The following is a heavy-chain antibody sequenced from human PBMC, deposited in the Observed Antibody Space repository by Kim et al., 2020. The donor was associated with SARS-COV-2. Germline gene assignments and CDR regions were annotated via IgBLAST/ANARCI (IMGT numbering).Heavy chain of an antibody. D-gene: IGHD1-26*01. Sequence: SETLSLTCTVSGGSISSGYWSWVRQPPGKGLEWIGYIYYTGSTNSNSSLKSRVTISVDTSKNQFSLKLSSVTAADTAVYYCARGMDVRELLRWWGQGTLVTVSS. J-gene: IGHJ4*02. CDR3: ARGMDVRELLRW. CDR1: GGSISSGY. CDR2: IYYTGST. V-gene: IGHV4-59*01.